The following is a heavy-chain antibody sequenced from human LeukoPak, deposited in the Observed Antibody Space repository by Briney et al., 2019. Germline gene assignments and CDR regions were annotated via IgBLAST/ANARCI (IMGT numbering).Heavy chain of an antibody. V-gene: IGHV4-59*01. CDR3: ARASGIRYFDWLFLPFDY. J-gene: IGHJ4*02. Sequence: PSETLSLTCTVPGGSISSYYWSWIRQPPGKGLEWIGYIYYSGSTNYNPSLKSRVTISVDTSKNQFSLKLSSVTAADTAVYYCARASGIRYFDWLFLPFDYWGQGTLVTVSS. CDR2: IYYSGST. D-gene: IGHD3-9*01. CDR1: GGSISSYY.